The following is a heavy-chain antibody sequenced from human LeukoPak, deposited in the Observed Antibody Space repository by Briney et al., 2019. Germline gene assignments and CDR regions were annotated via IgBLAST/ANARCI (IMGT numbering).Heavy chain of an antibody. J-gene: IGHJ4*02. Sequence: ASVKVSCKASGCTFTGYYMHWVRQAPGQGLEWMGWINPNSGGTNYAQKFQGRVTMTRDTSSSTAYMELSRLRSDDTAVYYCARGTRWIQLCFDYWGQGTLVTVSS. D-gene: IGHD5-18*01. CDR3: ARGTRWIQLCFDY. CDR2: INPNSGGT. V-gene: IGHV1-2*02. CDR1: GCTFTGYY.